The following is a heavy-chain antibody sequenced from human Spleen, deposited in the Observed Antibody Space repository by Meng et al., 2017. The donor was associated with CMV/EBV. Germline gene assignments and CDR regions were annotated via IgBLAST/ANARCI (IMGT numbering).Heavy chain of an antibody. CDR1: GYTFNTYG. D-gene: IGHD1-26*01. CDR3: ARDRGHSGTYYGGDAFDL. J-gene: IGHJ3*01. Sequence: ASVKVSCKSSGYTFNTYGINWVRQAPGQGLEWMGWISAYNGNTNYAQKFQGRVTMTTDTSTNRVDMELRSLRSDDTAVYYCARDRGHSGTYYGGDAFDLWGQGTGVTVSS. CDR2: ISAYNGNT. V-gene: IGHV1-18*01.